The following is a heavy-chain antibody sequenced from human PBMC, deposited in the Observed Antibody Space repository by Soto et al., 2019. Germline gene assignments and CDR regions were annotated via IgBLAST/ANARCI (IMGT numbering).Heavy chain of an antibody. CDR1: GFTFSSYA. CDR2: ISSNGGST. CDR3: AREVELAGTWGILGH. J-gene: IGHJ4*02. Sequence: PGGSLRLSCAASGFTFSSYAMHWVRQAPGKGLEYVSAISSNGGSTYYADSVKGRFTISRDNSKNTLYLQMGSLRAEDTGVYYCAREVELAGTWGILGHWGQGEQVTVSS. V-gene: IGHV3-64*02. D-gene: IGHD1-1*01.